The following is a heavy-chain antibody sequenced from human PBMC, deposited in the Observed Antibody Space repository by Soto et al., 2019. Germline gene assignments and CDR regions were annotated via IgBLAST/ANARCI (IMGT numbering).Heavy chain of an antibody. CDR3: ARAGCDGGSCYTLVGLRHGMDV. J-gene: IGHJ6*02. CDR1: GFILSTYA. CDR2: ISYDGNNK. Sequence: QVQLVESGGGVVQPGRSLRLSCAASGFILSTYAMYWVRQAPGKGLEWVAVISYDGNNKYYADSVKGRFTISRDNSKNTLYLQMNSLRAEDTAVYYCARAGCDGGSCYTLVGLRHGMDVWGLGTTVTVSS. V-gene: IGHV3-30-3*01. D-gene: IGHD2-15*01.